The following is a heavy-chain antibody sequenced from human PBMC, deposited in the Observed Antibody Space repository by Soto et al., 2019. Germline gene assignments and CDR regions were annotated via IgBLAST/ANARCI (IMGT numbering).Heavy chain of an antibody. Sequence: QVQLQESGPGLVKPSETLSLTCTVSGGSISSYYWSWIRQPPGKGLEWIGYIYYSGRTNYNPSLKSRVTISVDTSKNQCSLKLCSVTAADTAVYYCARGGREPCYYYSSGYYYGSFDYWGQGSLVTVSS. V-gene: IGHV4-59*01. J-gene: IGHJ4*02. CDR1: GGSISSYY. CDR2: IYYSGRT. D-gene: IGHD3-22*01. CDR3: ARGGREPCYYYSSGYYYGSFDY.